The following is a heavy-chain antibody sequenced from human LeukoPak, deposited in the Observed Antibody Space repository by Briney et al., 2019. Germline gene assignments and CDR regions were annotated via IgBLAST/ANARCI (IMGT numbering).Heavy chain of an antibody. V-gene: IGHV4-4*07. CDR1: GASVGDYY. CDR2: IYTSGNT. D-gene: IGHD5-24*01. J-gene: IGHJ4*02. Sequence: SETLSLTCTVSGASVGDYYWSWIRQAAGKGLEWLGRIYTSGNTIYNPSLQSRVTISVDVSKNQFSLRLISMTAADTGIYYCAVDHRDFWGQGTLVTVSS. CDR3: AVDHRDF.